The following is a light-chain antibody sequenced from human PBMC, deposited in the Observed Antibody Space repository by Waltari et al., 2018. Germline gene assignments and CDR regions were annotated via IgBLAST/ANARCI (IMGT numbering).Light chain of an antibody. J-gene: IGLJ1*01. Sequence: QSALTQPPSASGSPGQSVTISCTGTSSDLGAYNYVSWYQQHPGKAPKLMIYEVSKRPSGVPDRFSCSKSGNTASLTVSGLQAEDEADYYCSSYAGSNNFDVFGTGTKVTVL. CDR2: EVS. CDR3: SSYAGSNNFDV. CDR1: SSDLGAYNY. V-gene: IGLV2-8*01.